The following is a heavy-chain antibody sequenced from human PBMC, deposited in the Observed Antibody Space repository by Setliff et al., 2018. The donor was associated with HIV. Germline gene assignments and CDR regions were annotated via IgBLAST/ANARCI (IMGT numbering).Heavy chain of an antibody. D-gene: IGHD3-3*01. J-gene: IGHJ4*02. CDR3: ARHVSVGPTYYYDS. CDR1: GGSFSGYF. V-gene: IGHV4-34*01. Sequence: SETLSLTCAVYGGSFSGYFCIWVRQPPGEGLEWIGEISHSGSTNYNPSLESRVTISIDTSNKQFSLQLSSVTAADTAIYYCARHVSVGPTYYYDSWGQGTLVTVSS. CDR2: ISHSGST.